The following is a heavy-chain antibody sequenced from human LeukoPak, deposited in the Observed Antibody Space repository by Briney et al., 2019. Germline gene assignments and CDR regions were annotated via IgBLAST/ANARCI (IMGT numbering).Heavy chain of an antibody. J-gene: IGHJ4*02. Sequence: GGSLRLSCAASGFTFRGFWMHWVRQAPGKGLVWVSRINSDGSNITYADSVKGRFTISRDNAKNTLYLQMNSLRGEDTAVHYCARSRYSTSSGGFDYWGQGILVTVSS. V-gene: IGHV3-74*01. D-gene: IGHD6-6*01. CDR1: GFTFRGFW. CDR2: INSDGSNI. CDR3: ARSRYSTSSGGFDY.